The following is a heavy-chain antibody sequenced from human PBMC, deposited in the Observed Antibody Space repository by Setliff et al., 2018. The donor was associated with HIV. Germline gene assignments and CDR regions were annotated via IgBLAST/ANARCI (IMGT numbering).Heavy chain of an antibody. CDR2: ISPNSSQI. CDR3: ANNWNCAD. V-gene: IGHV3-21*06. Sequence: GALRLSCAASGITFSSIDIHWVRQAPGKALEWVSSISPNSSQIYYADSVKDRFTISRDNVKNSLTLHMTSLRVDDSAVYDCANNWNCADWGPGALVTVSS. CDR1: GITFSSID. J-gene: IGHJ4*02. D-gene: IGHD1-1*01.